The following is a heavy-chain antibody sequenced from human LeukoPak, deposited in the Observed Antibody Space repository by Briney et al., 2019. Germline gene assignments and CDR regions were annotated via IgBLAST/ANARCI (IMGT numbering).Heavy chain of an antibody. J-gene: IGHJ6*02. V-gene: IGHV1-69*01. Sequence: SVKVSCKASVGTFSSYVISWVRQAPGQGLEWMGGIIPIFGTANYAQKFQGRVTITADESTSTAYMELSSLRSEDTAVYYCARAHGAPLWFGELLSSSFYGMDVWGQGTTVTVSS. CDR3: ARAHGAPLWFGELLSSSFYGMDV. CDR2: IIPIFGTA. CDR1: VGTFSSYV. D-gene: IGHD3-10*01.